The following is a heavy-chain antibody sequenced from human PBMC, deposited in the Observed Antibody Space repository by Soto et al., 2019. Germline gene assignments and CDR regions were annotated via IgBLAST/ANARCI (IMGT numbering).Heavy chain of an antibody. CDR1: GYTFTSYY. J-gene: IGHJ5*02. CDR3: ARDQGPTGYYDSSGYLNWFDP. Sequence: GASVKVSCKASGYTFTSYYMHWVRQAPGQGLEWMGIINPSGGSTSYAQKFQGRVTMTRDTSTSTVYMELSSLRSEDTAVYYCARDQGPTGYYDSSGYLNWFDPWGQGTLVTVSS. V-gene: IGHV1-46*01. D-gene: IGHD3-22*01. CDR2: INPSGGST.